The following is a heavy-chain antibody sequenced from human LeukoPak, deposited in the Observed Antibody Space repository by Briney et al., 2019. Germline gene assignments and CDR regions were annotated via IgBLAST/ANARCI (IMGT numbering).Heavy chain of an antibody. Sequence: GASVKVSCKASGYTFTGYYMHWVRQAPGQGLEWMGWINPNSGGTNYAQKFQGRVTMTRDTSISTAYMELSRLRSDDTAVYYCALAQYSSSWNEEGHWFDPWGQGTLVTVSS. CDR3: ALAQYSSSWNEEGHWFDP. D-gene: IGHD6-13*01. V-gene: IGHV1-2*02. CDR1: GYTFTGYY. J-gene: IGHJ5*02. CDR2: INPNSGGT.